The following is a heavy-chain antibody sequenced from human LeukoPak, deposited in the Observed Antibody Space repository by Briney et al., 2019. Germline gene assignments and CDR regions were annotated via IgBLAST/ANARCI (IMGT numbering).Heavy chain of an antibody. CDR1: GGSISSSSYY. D-gene: IGHD1-26*01. CDR3: AREVGATRGY. V-gene: IGHV4-39*07. J-gene: IGHJ4*02. CDR2: IYYSGST. Sequence: PSETLSLTCTVSGGSISSSSYYWGWIRQPPGKGLEWIGSIYYSGSTYYNPSLKSRVTISVGTSKNQFSLKLSSVTAADTAVYYCAREVGATRGYWGQGTLVTVSS.